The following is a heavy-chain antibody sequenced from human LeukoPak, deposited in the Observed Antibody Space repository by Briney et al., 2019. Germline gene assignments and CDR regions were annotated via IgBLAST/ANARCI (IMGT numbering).Heavy chain of an antibody. CDR3: ARDLYRRSDGYNS. D-gene: IGHD5-24*01. V-gene: IGHV1-18*01. CDR2: ISAYNGNT. J-gene: IGHJ4*02. CDR1: GYTFTSYD. Sequence: ASVKVSCKASGYTFTSYDISWVRQAPGHGLEWMGWISAYNGNTNYAQKLQGRVTMTTDTSTSTAYMELRSLRSDDTAVYYCARDLYRRSDGYNSWGQGTLVTVSS.